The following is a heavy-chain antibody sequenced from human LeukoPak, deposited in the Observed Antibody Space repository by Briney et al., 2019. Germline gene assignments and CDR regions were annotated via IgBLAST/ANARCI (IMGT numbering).Heavy chain of an antibody. CDR2: VKQDGSET. D-gene: IGHD5-18*01. J-gene: IGHJ5*02. V-gene: IGHV3-7*04. Sequence: AGGSLRLSCAASGFTFSSNWMSWVRQAPGKGLKWVANVKQDGSETYYVDSVKGRFTISRDNAKNSLFLQMNTLRVEDTAVYYCARAYSYAFEPWGQGTLVTVSS. CDR1: GFTFSSNW. CDR3: ARAYSYAFEP.